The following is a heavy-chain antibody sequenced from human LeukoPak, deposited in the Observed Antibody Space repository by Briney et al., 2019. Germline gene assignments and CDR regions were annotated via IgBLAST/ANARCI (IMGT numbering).Heavy chain of an antibody. Sequence: SETLSLTCTVSGGSISSYYWSWIRQPPGKGLEWIGYFYYSGSTNYNPSLKSRVTISVDTSKNQFSLKLSSVTAADTAVYYCARHASGWRPYYYYYYGMDVWGQGTTVTVSS. CDR2: FYYSGST. CDR1: GGSISSYY. D-gene: IGHD6-19*01. J-gene: IGHJ6*02. V-gene: IGHV4-59*08. CDR3: ARHASGWRPYYYYYYGMDV.